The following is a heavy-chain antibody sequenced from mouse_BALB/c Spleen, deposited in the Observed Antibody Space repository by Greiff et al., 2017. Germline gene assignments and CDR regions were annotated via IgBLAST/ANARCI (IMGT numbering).Heavy chain of an antibody. J-gene: IGHJ4*01. D-gene: IGHD1-2*01. Sequence: EVQLQESGPGLVKPSQSLSLTCTVTGYSITSDYAWNWIRQFPGNKLEWMGYISYSGSTSYNPSLKSRISITRDTSKNQFFLQLNSVTTEDTATYYCASNSLLRLLYAMDYWGQGTSVTVSS. CDR3: ASNSLLRLLYAMDY. CDR1: GYSITSDYA. V-gene: IGHV3-2*02. CDR2: ISYSGST.